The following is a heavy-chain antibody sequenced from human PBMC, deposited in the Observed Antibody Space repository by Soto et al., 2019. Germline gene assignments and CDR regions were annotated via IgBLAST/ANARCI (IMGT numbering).Heavy chain of an antibody. V-gene: IGHV1-18*04. CDR3: ARDGSSGYDSGYYYYAMDV. CDR1: GYTFTSYG. J-gene: IGHJ6*02. CDR2: ISAYNGNT. D-gene: IGHD5-12*01. Sequence: GASVKVSCKASGYTFTSYGINWVRQAPGQGLEWMGWISAYNGNTNYAQKLQGRVTMTTDTSTSTAYMELSSLRSEDTAVYYCARDGSSGYDSGYYYYAMDVWGQGTTVTVSS.